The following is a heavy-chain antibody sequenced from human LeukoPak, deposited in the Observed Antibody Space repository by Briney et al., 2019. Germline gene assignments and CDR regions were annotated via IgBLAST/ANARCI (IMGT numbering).Heavy chain of an antibody. V-gene: IGHV4-39*07. D-gene: IGHD1-7*01. J-gene: IGHJ4*02. CDR2: IYYTGST. CDR3: ARDMRLELIDPYFDY. CDR1: GGSISSNNYY. Sequence: SETLSLTCTVSGGSISSNNYYWAWIRQPPGKGLEWIASIYYTGSTYYNPSLKSRVTVSVHSSKNQFSLKLSSVTAADTAVYYCARDMRLELIDPYFDYWGQGTLVTVSS.